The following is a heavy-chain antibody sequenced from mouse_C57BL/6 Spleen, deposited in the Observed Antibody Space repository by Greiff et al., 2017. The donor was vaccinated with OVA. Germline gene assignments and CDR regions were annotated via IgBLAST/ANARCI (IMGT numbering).Heavy chain of an antibody. CDR3: VRANWDYFDY. CDR2: IRSKSNNYAT. V-gene: IGHV10-1*01. J-gene: IGHJ2*01. CDR1: GFSFNTYA. Sequence: EVMLVESGGGLVQPKGSLKLSCAASGFSFNTYAMNWVRQAPGKGLEWVARIRSKSNNYATYYADSVKDRFTISRDDSESMLYLQMNNLKTEDTAMYYCVRANWDYFDYWGQGTTLTVSS. D-gene: IGHD4-1*01.